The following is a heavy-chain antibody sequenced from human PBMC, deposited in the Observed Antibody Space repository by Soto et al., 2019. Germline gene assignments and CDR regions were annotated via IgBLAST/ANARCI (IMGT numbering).Heavy chain of an antibody. J-gene: IGHJ4*02. CDR3: ARVRYDSSGYYPHNPYYFDY. V-gene: IGHV4-34*01. CDR1: GGSFSGYY. CDR2: INHSGST. D-gene: IGHD3-22*01. Sequence: QVQLQQWGAGLLKPSETLSLTCAVYGGSFSGYYWSWIRQPPGKGLEWIGEINHSGSTNYNPSLKSRVTISVDTSKNQFSLKLSSVTAADTAVYYCARVRYDSSGYYPHNPYYFDYWGQGTLVTVSS.